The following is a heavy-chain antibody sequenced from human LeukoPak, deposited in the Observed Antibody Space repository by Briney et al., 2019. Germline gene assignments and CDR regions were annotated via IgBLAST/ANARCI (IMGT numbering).Heavy chain of an antibody. V-gene: IGHV1-24*01. J-gene: IGHJ4*02. Sequence: EASVKVSCKVSGNTLSELSMHWVRQAPGKGLEWMGGVDPEGDKNIYAQKFQGRVTMTEDTSTDTAYMELSNLRSEDTAVYYCATDHQWQLLGYWGQGTLVTVSS. CDR1: GNTLSELS. CDR2: VDPEGDKN. CDR3: ATDHQWQLLGY. D-gene: IGHD1-26*01.